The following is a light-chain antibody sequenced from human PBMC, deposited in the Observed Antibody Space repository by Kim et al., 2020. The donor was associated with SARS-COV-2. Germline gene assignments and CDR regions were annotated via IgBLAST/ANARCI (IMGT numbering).Light chain of an antibody. CDR1: SSNIGAGYD. V-gene: IGLV1-40*01. CDR3: QSYDSSLSGWGV. Sequence: RVTISFTGSSSNIGAGYDVHWYQQLPGTAPKLLIYGNSNRPSGVPDRFSGSKSGTSASLAITGLQAEDEADYYCQSYDSSLSGWGVFGGGTQLTVL. CDR2: GNS. J-gene: IGLJ3*02.